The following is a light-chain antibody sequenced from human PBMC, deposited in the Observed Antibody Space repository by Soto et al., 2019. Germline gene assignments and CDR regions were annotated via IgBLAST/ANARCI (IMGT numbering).Light chain of an antibody. CDR2: DAS. CDR1: ESISSW. J-gene: IGKJ2*01. V-gene: IGKV1-5*01. Sequence: DIQMTQSPSTLSASVGDRVTITCRASESISSWLAWYQQKPGQAPKLLIYDASSLESGVPSRFSGSRSGTEFTLTISSLQPDDSATYYCQQYNALSYTFGQGTKLEI. CDR3: QQYNALSYT.